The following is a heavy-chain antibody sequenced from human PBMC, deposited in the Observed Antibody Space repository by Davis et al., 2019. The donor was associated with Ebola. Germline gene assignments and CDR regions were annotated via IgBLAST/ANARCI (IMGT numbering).Heavy chain of an antibody. Sequence: MPSETLSLTCTVSGGSISSGDYFWSWIRQPPGKGLEWIGYIYYSGSTYYNPSLKSRVSISVDTSKNQFSLKLSSVTAADTAVYYCARDPLNYDFWSGNYIKAGMDVWGQGTTVTVSS. J-gene: IGHJ6*02. CDR3: ARDPLNYDFWSGNYIKAGMDV. D-gene: IGHD3-3*01. CDR2: IYYSGST. CDR1: GGSISSGDYF. V-gene: IGHV4-30-4*01.